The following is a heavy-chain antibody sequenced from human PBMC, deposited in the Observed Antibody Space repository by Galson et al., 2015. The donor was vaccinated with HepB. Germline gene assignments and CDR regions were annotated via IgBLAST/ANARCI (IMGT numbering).Heavy chain of an antibody. J-gene: IGHJ6*02. CDR2: INPNSGGT. CDR3: ASSIGGYSGYDYVGPLSGYYYGMDV. D-gene: IGHD5-12*01. Sequence: SVKVSCKASGYTFTGYYMHWVRQAPGQGLEWMGWINPNSGGTNYAQKFQGWVTMTRDTSISTAYMELSRLRSDDTAVYYCASSIGGYSGYDYVGPLSGYYYGMDVWGQGTTVTVSS. CDR1: GYTFTGYY. V-gene: IGHV1-2*04.